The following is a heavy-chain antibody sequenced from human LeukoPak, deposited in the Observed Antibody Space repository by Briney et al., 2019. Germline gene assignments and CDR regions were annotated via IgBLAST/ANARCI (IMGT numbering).Heavy chain of an antibody. D-gene: IGHD6-19*01. J-gene: IGHJ6*02. CDR1: GFTFSSYG. V-gene: IGHV3-30*18. CDR3: AKDSAVAVAGFYYYYGMDV. Sequence: SGGSLRLSCAASGFTFSSYGMHWVRQAPGKGLEWVAVISYDGSNKYYADSVKGRFTISRDNSKNTLYLQMNSLRAEDTAVYYCAKDSAVAVAGFYYYYGMDVWGQGTTVTVSS. CDR2: ISYDGSNK.